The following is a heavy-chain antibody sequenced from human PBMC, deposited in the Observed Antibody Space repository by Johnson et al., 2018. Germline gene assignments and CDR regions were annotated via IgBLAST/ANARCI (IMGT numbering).Heavy chain of an antibody. V-gene: IGHV1-69*12. J-gene: IGHJ5*01. Sequence: QVQLVQSGAEVKKPGSSVKVSCKASGGTFSRYAISWVRQAPGQGLEWMGGIIPLFGTPNYAQRFQGRLTITADEYTTTAYMELSILMSEDTSLYYWASDGRGTTLGGLDSWGQGTLVTVSS. CDR2: IIPLFGTP. CDR1: GGTFSRYA. D-gene: IGHD1-1*01. CDR3: ASDGRGTTLGGLDS.